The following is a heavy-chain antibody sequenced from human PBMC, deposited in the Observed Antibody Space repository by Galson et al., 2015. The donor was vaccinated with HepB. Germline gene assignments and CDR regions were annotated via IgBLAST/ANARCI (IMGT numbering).Heavy chain of an antibody. CDR1: GASINSYY. D-gene: IGHD3-10*01. CDR2: ISDSGST. Sequence: LSLTCTVSGASINSYYWNWIRQPPGKGLEWIGYISDSGSTNYNPSLKSRVTISADSTKNQVSLKLSSVTAADTAMYYCASARPYRSGSYQHYYMDVWGKGTTVTVSS. CDR3: ASARPYRSGSYQHYYMDV. J-gene: IGHJ6*03. V-gene: IGHV4-59*01.